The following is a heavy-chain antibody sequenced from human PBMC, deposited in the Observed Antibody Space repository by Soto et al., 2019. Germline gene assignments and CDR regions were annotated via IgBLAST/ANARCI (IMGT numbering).Heavy chain of an antibody. D-gene: IGHD3-22*01. CDR1: GGSISSSSYY. CDR2: IYYSGST. V-gene: IGHV4-39*01. CDR3: ARAYYYDSSGYSDGNWFDP. Sequence: SQTLSLTCTVSGGSISSSSYYWGWIRQPPGKGLEWIGSIYYSGSTYYNPSLKSRVTISVDTSKNQFSLKLSSVTAADTAVYYCARAYYYDSSGYSDGNWFDPWGQGTLVTVSS. J-gene: IGHJ5*02.